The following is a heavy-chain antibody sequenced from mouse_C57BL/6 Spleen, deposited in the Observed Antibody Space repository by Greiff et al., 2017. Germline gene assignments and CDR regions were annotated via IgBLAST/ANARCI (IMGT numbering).Heavy chain of an antibody. CDR3: ARSGDYGDAAWFAY. Sequence: VQLQQPGAELVRPGSSVKLSCKASGYTFTSYWMHWVKQRPIQGLEWIGNIDPSDSETHYNQKFKDKATLTVDKSSSTAYMQLSSLTSEDSAVYYGARSGDYGDAAWFAYWGQGTLVTVSA. CDR1: GYTFTSYW. V-gene: IGHV1-52*01. CDR2: IDPSDSET. J-gene: IGHJ3*01. D-gene: IGHD2-13*01.